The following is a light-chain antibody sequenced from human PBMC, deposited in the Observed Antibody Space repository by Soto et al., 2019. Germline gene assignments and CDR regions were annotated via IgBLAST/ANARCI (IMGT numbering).Light chain of an antibody. CDR2: GAS. CDR1: QSVSSSH. CDR3: QQYAGSPWT. V-gene: IGKV3-20*01. J-gene: IGKJ1*01. Sequence: EIVLTQSPGTLSLSPGERATLSCRASQSVSSSHLAWYQQKPGQAPRLLTYGASSRATGIPDRFSGSGSGTDFTLTISILEPEDFAVYYCQQYAGSPWTFGQGTKVEIK.